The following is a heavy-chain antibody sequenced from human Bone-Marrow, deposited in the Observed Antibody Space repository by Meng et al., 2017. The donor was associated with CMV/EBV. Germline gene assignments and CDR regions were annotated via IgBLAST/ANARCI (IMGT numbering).Heavy chain of an antibody. V-gene: IGHV1-2*02. D-gene: IGHD5-24*01. CDR1: GYTFTGYY. CDR2: INPNSGGT. Sequence: ASVKVSCKASGYTFTGYYMHWVRQAPGQGLEWMGWINPNSGGTNYAQKFQGRVTMTRDTSISTAYMELSRLRSDDTAVYYCASEETGHGYNFDDAFDIWGQGTMVTVSS. CDR3: ASEETGHGYNFDDAFDI. J-gene: IGHJ3*02.